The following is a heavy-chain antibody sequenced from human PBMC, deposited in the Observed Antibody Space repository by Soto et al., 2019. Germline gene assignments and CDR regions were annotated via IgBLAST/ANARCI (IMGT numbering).Heavy chain of an antibody. D-gene: IGHD1-26*01. CDR3: AKNQGVELVPLATVDWFDP. Sequence: GSLRLSCAASGFTFENFGMSWVRQAPGKGLEWISSISGSGLNKYYADSVKGRFTISRDNSKNTVYLELSNLRAEDTAVYHCAKNQGVELVPLATVDWFDPWGQGSVATVSS. CDR1: GFTFENFG. V-gene: IGHV3-23*01. J-gene: IGHJ5*02. CDR2: ISGSGLNK.